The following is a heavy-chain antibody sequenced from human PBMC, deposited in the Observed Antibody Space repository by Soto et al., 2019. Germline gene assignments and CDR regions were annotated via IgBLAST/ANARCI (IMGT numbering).Heavy chain of an antibody. CDR2: IYYSGST. CDR3: ASETLSSGWRRTSYYYYGMDV. J-gene: IGHJ6*02. D-gene: IGHD6-19*01. Sequence: SETLSLTCTVSGGSVSSGSYYWSWIRQPPGKGLEWIGYIYYSGSTNYNPSLKRRFTISVDTSKNQFSLKLNYVDAADPAVYYCASETLSSGWRRTSYYYYGMDVWGQGTTVTVSS. CDR1: GGSVSSGSYY. V-gene: IGHV4-61*01.